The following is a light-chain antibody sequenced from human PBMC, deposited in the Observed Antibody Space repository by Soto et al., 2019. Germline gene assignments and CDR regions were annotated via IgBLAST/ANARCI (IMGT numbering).Light chain of an antibody. CDR1: NSDLGGYNY. Sequence: QSALTQPASVAGSPGQSITVSCTGTNSDLGGYNYVSWYQHHPGKAPKLMIYEVSNRPSGVSNRFSGSKSGNTASLAISGLQAEDEGDYYCSSDTSGGTQVFGTGTKLTVL. CDR2: EVS. J-gene: IGLJ1*01. V-gene: IGLV2-14*01. CDR3: SSDTSGGTQV.